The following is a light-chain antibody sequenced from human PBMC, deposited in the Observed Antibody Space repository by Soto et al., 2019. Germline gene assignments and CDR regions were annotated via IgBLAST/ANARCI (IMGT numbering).Light chain of an antibody. J-gene: IGLJ1*01. CDR3: SSYAGSNWYV. CDR2: EVN. CDR1: NSDVGGYNY. V-gene: IGLV2-8*01. Sequence: QPVLTQPPSAYGSPGQSVTIFCTGTNSDVGGYNYVSWYQQYPGKAPKLIIYEVNERPSGVPDRFSGSKSGNTASLTVSGLQTADEADYYCSSYAGSNWYVFGTGTKVTVL.